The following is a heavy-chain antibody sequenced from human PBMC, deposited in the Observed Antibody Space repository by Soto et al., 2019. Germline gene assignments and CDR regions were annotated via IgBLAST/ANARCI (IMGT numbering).Heavy chain of an antibody. D-gene: IGHD5-12*01. CDR3: ARGPKRLGRGYSGYDSGYNWFDP. Sequence: SETLSLTCTVSGGSVSSGSYYWSWIRQPPGKGLEWIGYIYYSGSTNYNPSLKSRVTISVDTSKNQFSLKLSSVTAADTAVYYCARGPKRLGRGYSGYDSGYNWFDPWGQGTLVTVSS. V-gene: IGHV4-61*01. CDR2: IYYSGST. J-gene: IGHJ5*02. CDR1: GGSVSSGSYY.